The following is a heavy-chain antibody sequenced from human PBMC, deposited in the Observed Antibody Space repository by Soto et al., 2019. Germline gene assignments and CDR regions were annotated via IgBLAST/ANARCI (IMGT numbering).Heavy chain of an antibody. J-gene: IGHJ4*02. D-gene: IGHD6-19*01. V-gene: IGHV1-69*06. Sequence: SVKVSCKASGGTFGSYAISWVRQAPGQGLEWMGGIIPIFGTANYAQKFQGRVTITADKSTSTAYMELSSLRSEDTAVYYCARDGEVAGHLFDYWGQGTLVTVSS. CDR1: GGTFGSYA. CDR3: ARDGEVAGHLFDY. CDR2: IIPIFGTA.